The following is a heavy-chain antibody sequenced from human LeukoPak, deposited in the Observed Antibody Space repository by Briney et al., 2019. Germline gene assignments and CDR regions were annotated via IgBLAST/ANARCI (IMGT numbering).Heavy chain of an antibody. CDR2: IIPIFGTA. D-gene: IGHD2-2*01. V-gene: IGHV1-69*05. CDR3: ARYCSSTSCYSSIDY. CDR1: GGTFSSYA. Sequence: SVKVSCKASGGTFSSYAISWVRQAPGQGLEWMGGIIPIFGTANYAQKLQGRVTMTTDTSTSTAYMELRSLRSDDTAVYYCARYCSSTSCYSSIDYWGQGTLVTVSS. J-gene: IGHJ4*02.